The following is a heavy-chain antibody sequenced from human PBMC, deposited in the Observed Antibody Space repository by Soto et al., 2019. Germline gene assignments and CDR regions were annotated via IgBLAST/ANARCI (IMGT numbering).Heavy chain of an antibody. Sequence: SETLSLTCAVYGESFSGYYLSWIRQPPGKGQEWIGEVYHSGSTNYNTSLKSRVTISVDKSKNQFSLKLSSVTAADTAVYYCARSHMPGNYDFWSGFDYCGHGTLVTVSS. CDR1: GESFSGYY. J-gene: IGHJ4*01. CDR3: ARSHMPGNYDFWSGFDY. D-gene: IGHD3-3*01. CDR2: VYHSGST. V-gene: IGHV4-34*01.